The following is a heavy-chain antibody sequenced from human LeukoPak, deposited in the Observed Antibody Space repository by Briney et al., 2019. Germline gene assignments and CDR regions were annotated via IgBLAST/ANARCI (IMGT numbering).Heavy chain of an antibody. J-gene: IGHJ5*02. CDR1: GYSIGTDYY. CDR3: ARNSSSSSPPERYNWFDP. Sequence: SQSLSLTCTVDGYSIGTDYYWGWIRQPPGKGLEGIGSIYNSGSTYYNPSLKSRITISVDTPKNHFSLKLSSEPAADTAVYYCARNSSSSSPPERYNWFDPWGQGTLVTVSS. CDR2: IYNSGST. D-gene: IGHD6-6*01. V-gene: IGHV4-38-2*02.